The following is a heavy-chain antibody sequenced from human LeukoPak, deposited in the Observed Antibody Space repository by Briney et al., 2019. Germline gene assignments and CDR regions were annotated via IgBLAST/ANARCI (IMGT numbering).Heavy chain of an antibody. CDR2: IRSKANSYAT. J-gene: IGHJ4*02. CDR3: TCGLSVRRSNNTPVDY. D-gene: IGHD1-1*01. V-gene: IGHV3-73*01. CDR1: GFTFSGSA. Sequence: PGGSLRLSCTASGFTFSGSAMHWVRQASGKGLEWVGRIRSKANSYATVYAASVKGRFTISRDDSKNTAYLQMNSLKTEDTAVYYCTCGLSVRRSNNTPVDYWGQGTLVTVSS.